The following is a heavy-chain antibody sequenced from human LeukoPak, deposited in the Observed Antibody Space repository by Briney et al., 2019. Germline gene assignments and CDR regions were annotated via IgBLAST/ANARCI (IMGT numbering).Heavy chain of an antibody. CDR3: ASLIRLFNY. V-gene: IGHV3-48*03. CDR1: GFTFSDYE. Sequence: GGSLRLSCAASGFTFSDYEMNWVRQTPEKGLEWVSYISSSGTTIYYADSVRGRFTISRDNAKKSLYLQIHSLGADDTAVYYCASLIRLFNYWGQGTLVTVSS. D-gene: IGHD3-16*01. J-gene: IGHJ4*02. CDR2: ISSSGTTI.